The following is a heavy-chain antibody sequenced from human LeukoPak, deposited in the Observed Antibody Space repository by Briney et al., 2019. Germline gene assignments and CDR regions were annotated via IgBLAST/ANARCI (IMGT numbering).Heavy chain of an antibody. Sequence: GGSLRLSCAASGFTVSSNYMSWVRQAPGKGLEWVSVIYSGGSTYYADSVKGRFTISRDNSKNTLYLQMNSLRAEDTAVYYCARDAGLAARGVFDYWGQGTLVTVSS. V-gene: IGHV3-53*01. CDR2: IYSGGST. CDR1: GFTVSSNY. CDR3: ARDAGLAARGVFDY. J-gene: IGHJ4*02. D-gene: IGHD6-6*01.